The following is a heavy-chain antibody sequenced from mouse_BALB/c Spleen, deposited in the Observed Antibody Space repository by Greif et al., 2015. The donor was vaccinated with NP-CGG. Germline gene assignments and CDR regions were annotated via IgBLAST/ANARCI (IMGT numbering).Heavy chain of an antibody. J-gene: IGHJ2*01. V-gene: IGHV3-2*02. CDR1: GYSITSDYA. CDR3: ARWGYDGYYEGFDY. D-gene: IGHD2-3*01. Sequence: EVMLVESGPGLVKPSQSLSLTCTVTGYSITSDYAWNWIRQFPGNKLEWMGYISYSGSTSYNPSLKSRISITRDTSKNQFFLQLNSVTTEDTATYYCARWGYDGYYEGFDYWGQGTTLTVSS. CDR2: ISYSGST.